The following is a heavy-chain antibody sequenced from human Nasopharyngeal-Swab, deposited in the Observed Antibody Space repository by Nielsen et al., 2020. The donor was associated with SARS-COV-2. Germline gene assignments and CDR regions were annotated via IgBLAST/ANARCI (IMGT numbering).Heavy chain of an antibody. Sequence: GSLRLSCTVSGGSISSYYWSWIRQPPGKGLEWIGYIYYSGSTNYNPSLKSRVTISVGTSKNQFSLKLSSVTAADTAVYYCARDSLTHSGYYLDYWGQGTLVTVSS. CDR2: IYYSGST. CDR3: ARDSLTHSGYYLDY. J-gene: IGHJ4*02. CDR1: GGSISSYY. V-gene: IGHV4-59*13. D-gene: IGHD3-22*01.